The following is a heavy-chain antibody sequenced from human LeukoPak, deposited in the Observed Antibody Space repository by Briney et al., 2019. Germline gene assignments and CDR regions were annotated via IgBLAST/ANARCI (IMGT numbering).Heavy chain of an antibody. Sequence: GGSLRLSCAASEFSVGSNYMTWVRQAPGKGLEWVSLIYSGGSTYYADSVRGRFLQMNSLRAEDTAVYYCARGPSGFHNTGGQGTLVTVSS. D-gene: IGHD5-12*01. V-gene: IGHV3-66*01. J-gene: IGHJ4*02. CDR2: IYSGGST. CDR1: EFSVGSNY. CDR3: ARGPSGFHNT.